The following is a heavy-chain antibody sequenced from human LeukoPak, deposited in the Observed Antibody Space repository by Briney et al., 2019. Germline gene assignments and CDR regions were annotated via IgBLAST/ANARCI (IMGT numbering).Heavy chain of an antibody. Sequence: ASVKVSCKASGYTFTSYGISWVRQAPGQGLEWMGWISAYNGNTSYAQKLQGRVTMTTDTSTSTAYMELRSLRSDDTAVYYCARPTPPYCSSTSCLPPDYWGQGTLVTVSS. CDR3: ARPTPPYCSSTSCLPPDY. CDR2: ISAYNGNT. CDR1: GYTFTSYG. V-gene: IGHV1-18*01. J-gene: IGHJ4*02. D-gene: IGHD2-2*01.